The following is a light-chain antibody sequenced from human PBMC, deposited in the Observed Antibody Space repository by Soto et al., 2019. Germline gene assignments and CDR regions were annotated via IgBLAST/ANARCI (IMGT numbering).Light chain of an antibody. Sequence: QLVLTQSPSASASLGASVKLTCSLSSGHSSYAIAWHQQQPEKGPRYLVKLNSDDSHSKGDGIPDRFSGSSSGTERYLTISSLQSEDEADYYCQTWGSGIQVFGGGTKLTVL. CDR2: LNSDDSH. V-gene: IGLV4-69*01. CDR1: SGHSSYA. CDR3: QTWGSGIQV. J-gene: IGLJ2*01.